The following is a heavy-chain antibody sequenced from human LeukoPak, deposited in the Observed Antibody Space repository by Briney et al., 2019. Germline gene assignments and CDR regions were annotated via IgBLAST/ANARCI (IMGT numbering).Heavy chain of an antibody. CDR2: ISGSGGST. V-gene: IGHV3-23*01. D-gene: IGHD6-19*01. CDR3: ARGIAVAGKLEFDY. CDR1: GFTFSSYA. J-gene: IGHJ4*02. Sequence: PGGSLRLSCAASGFTFSSYAMSWVRQAPGKGLEWVSAISGSGGSTYYADSVKGRFTISRDNSRNTLYLQMNSLRAEDTAVYYCARGIAVAGKLEFDYWGQGTLVTVSS.